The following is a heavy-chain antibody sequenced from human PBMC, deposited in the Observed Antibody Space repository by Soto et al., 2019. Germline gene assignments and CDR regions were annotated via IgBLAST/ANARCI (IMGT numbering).Heavy chain of an antibody. J-gene: IGHJ4*02. V-gene: IGHV3-23*01. D-gene: IGHD2-15*01. CDR3: AKDRVGIVVVVAVGEFDY. CDR1: GFTFSSYA. Sequence: GGSLRLSCAASGFTFSSYAMSWVRQAPGKGLEWVSSITGSGGNTYYADSVKGRFTISRDNSKNTLYRQMNSLRADDTAVYHCAKDRVGIVVVVAVGEFDYWGQGTLVT. CDR2: ITGSGGNT.